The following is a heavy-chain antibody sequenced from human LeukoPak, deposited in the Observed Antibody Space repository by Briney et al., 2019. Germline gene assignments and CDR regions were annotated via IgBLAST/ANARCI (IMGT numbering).Heavy chain of an antibody. V-gene: IGHV4-59*01. CDR2: IYYSGST. J-gene: IGHJ6*03. Sequence: SETLSLTCTVSGGSISSYYWSWIRQPPGKGLEWIGYIYYSGSTNYNPSLKSRVTISVDTSKNQFSLKLSSVTAADTAVYYCARGFETPDYYYYHMDVWGKGTTVTVSS. D-gene: IGHD3-10*01. CDR3: ARGFETPDYYYYHMDV. CDR1: GGSISSYY.